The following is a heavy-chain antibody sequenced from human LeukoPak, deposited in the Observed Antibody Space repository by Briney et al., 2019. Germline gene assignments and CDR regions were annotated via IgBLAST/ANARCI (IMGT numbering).Heavy chain of an antibody. Sequence: SETLSLTCTVSGGSISSYYWSWIRQPPGKGLEWIGYIYYSGSTNYNPSLKSRVTISVDTSKNQFSLKLSSVTAADTAVYYCARGAGHYDFLSGHTNPNFDIWGQGTMVTVSS. CDR3: ARGAGHYDFLSGHTNPNFDI. CDR1: GGSISSYY. CDR2: IYYSGST. J-gene: IGHJ3*02. V-gene: IGHV4-59*01. D-gene: IGHD3-3*01.